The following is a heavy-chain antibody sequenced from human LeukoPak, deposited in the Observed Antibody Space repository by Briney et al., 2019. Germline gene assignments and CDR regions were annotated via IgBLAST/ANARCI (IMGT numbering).Heavy chain of an antibody. Sequence: LGESLQISCQGAGSSFTSYWIGWVRQVPGKGLEWRGIIYPGDSDTISSPPFQGQVTISADKSIRTAYLQWSSLKASDTAMYYCARPDYYDSSGYYYVGAFDIWGQGTMVTVSS. CDR2: IYPGDSDT. V-gene: IGHV5-51*01. J-gene: IGHJ3*02. D-gene: IGHD3-22*01. CDR3: ARPDYYDSSGYYYVGAFDI. CDR1: GSSFTSYW.